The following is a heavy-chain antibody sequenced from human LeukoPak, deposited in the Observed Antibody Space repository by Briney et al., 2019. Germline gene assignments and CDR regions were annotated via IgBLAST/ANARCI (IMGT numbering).Heavy chain of an antibody. V-gene: IGHV4-30-4*01. D-gene: IGHD3-10*01. CDR2: IYYSGST. CDR3: ARDASLVRGFIYYFYGMDV. J-gene: IGHJ6*02. CDR1: GGSISSGDYY. Sequence: PSQTLSLTCTVSGGSISSGDYYWSWIRQPPGKGLEWIGYIYYSGSTYYNPSLKSRVTISVDTSKNQFSLKLSSVTAADTAVYYCARDASLVRGFIYYFYGMDVWGQGTTVTVSS.